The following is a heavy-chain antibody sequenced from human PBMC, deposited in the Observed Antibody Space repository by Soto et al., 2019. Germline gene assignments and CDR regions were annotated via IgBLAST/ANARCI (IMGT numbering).Heavy chain of an antibody. CDR2: ISGSGRTI. CDR3: VRAHQIIVPAAVPYHYVLDV. J-gene: IGHJ6*02. Sequence: RGSLRLSCAASGLGFSSEAMCWVRQAPGKGLEWLSSISGSGRTIYRADSMRGRFAISRDNSKNSLYLQLNNLRVDDTAVYYCVRAHQIIVPAAVPYHYVLDVWGQGTTVTVS. V-gene: IGHV3-23*01. CDR1: GLGFSSEA. D-gene: IGHD2-2*02.